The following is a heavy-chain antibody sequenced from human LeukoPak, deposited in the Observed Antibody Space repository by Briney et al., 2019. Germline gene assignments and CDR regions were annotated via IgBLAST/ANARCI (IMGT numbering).Heavy chain of an antibody. V-gene: IGHV3-23*01. CDR2: ISGSGGST. CDR1: GFTFSTYA. J-gene: IGHJ4*02. Sequence: GGSLRLSCSTSGFTFSTYAMSWVRQAPGRGLEWVSTISGSGGSTYYADSVKGRFTISRDNSKNAMCLQRNRLRAEDTAVYYCAKEVGGWPPHAFDYWGQGPLVTVSS. CDR3: AKEVGGWPPHAFDY. D-gene: IGHD1-26*01.